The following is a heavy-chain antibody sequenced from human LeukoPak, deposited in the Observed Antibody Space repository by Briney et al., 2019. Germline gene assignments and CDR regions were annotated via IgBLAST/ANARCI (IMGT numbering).Heavy chain of an antibody. CDR2: IGSAASAT. D-gene: IGHD6-13*01. Sequence: TGGSLRLSCATSGFTFSRYCMQWVRQAPGKGLVWVSRIGSAASATSYADSVEGRFAISRENAKNSLYLQMNSLRAGDTAVYYCAVSYSSSWYSFWYWGQGTLVTVSS. J-gene: IGHJ4*02. CDR3: AVSYSSSWYSFWY. CDR1: GFTFSRYC. V-gene: IGHV3-74*01.